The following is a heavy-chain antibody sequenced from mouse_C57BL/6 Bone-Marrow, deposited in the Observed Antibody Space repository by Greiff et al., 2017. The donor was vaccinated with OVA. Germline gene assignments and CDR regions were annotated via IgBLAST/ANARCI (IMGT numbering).Heavy chain of an antibody. CDR1: GYTFTSYW. D-gene: IGHD1-1*01. Sequence: QVQLKQPGAELVKPGASVKMSCKASGYTFTSYWITWVKQRPGQGLEWIGDIYPGSGSTNYNEKFKSKATLTVDTSSSTAYMQLSSLTSEDSAVYYCARLIYYYGSSPFDYWGQGTTRTVSS. V-gene: IGHV1-55*01. CDR2: IYPGSGST. J-gene: IGHJ2*01. CDR3: ARLIYYYGSSPFDY.